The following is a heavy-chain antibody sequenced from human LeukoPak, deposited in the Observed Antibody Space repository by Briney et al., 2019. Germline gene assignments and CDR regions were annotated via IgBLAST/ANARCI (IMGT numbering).Heavy chain of an antibody. CDR2: ISVYSGNT. CDR1: GYTFASYG. CDR3: ARDGWSLGP. Sequence: ASVKVSCKASGYTFASYGVSWVRQAPGQGPEWMAWISVYSGNTKYAPKFQDRVTLTADTSTSTVYMELRSLRSDDTAVYYCARDGWSLGPWGQGTLVTVSS. V-gene: IGHV1-18*01. D-gene: IGHD2-8*01. J-gene: IGHJ5*02.